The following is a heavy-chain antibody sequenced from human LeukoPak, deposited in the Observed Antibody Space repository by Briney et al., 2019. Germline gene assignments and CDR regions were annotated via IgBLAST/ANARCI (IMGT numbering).Heavy chain of an antibody. CDR1: GGSISSGGYY. D-gene: IGHD2-2*01. V-gene: IGHV4-31*03. CDR3: ARDNFRSSALAFDI. Sequence: SETLSLTCTVSGGSISSGGYYWSWLRQHPGKGLEWIGYIYYSGSTYYNPSLKSRVTISVDTSKNQFCLKLSSVTAADTAVYYCARDNFRSSALAFDIWGQGTMVTVSS. CDR2: IYYSGST. J-gene: IGHJ3*02.